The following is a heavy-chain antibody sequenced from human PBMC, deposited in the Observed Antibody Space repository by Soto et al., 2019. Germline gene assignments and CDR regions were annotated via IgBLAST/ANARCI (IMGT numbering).Heavy chain of an antibody. V-gene: IGHV4-34*01. CDR3: ARGGTTGTTTGVNNWFDP. J-gene: IGHJ5*02. CDR2: INHSGST. Sequence: SETLSLTGAVYGRSFSGYYWSWIRQPPGKGLEWIGEINHSGSTNYNPSLKSRVTISVDTSKNQFSLKLSSVTAADTAVYYCARGGTTGTTTGVNNWFDPWGQGTLVTVSS. CDR1: GRSFSGYY. D-gene: IGHD1-1*01.